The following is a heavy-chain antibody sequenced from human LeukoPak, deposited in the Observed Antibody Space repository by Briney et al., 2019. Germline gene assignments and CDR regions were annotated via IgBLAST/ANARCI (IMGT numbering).Heavy chain of an antibody. CDR3: ATHHSETCSRVPF. J-gene: IGHJ4*02. V-gene: IGHV3-74*01. D-gene: IGHD1-26*01. Sequence: GGSLRLSCAASGFTFNSYWMYWVRQAPGKGLVWVSGIKSICSRTNYADSVKGRFTISRDNAKSTLYLQMNSLRAEDTAVYYCATHHSETCSRVPFWGQGTLVTVSS. CDR1: GFTFNSYW. CDR2: IKSICSRT.